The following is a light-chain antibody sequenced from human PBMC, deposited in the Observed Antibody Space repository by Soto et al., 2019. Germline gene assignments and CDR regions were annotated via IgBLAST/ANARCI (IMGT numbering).Light chain of an antibody. J-gene: IGKJ1*01. CDR1: QSVSSD. CDR2: GAS. CDR3: PQYGSSPRT. Sequence: EIVITQSPATLSVSPGERATLSCRASQSVSSDLAWYPQKPGQAPRLLIYGASSRETGIPDRFSGSGAGTECTLTISRLEPEDVAVDFCPQYGSSPRTFGQGTQVDIK. V-gene: IGKV3-20*01.